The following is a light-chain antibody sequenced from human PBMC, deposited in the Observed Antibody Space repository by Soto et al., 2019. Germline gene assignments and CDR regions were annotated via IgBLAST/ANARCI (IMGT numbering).Light chain of an antibody. CDR1: QSVGTY. CDR3: QQRSNWPGT. V-gene: IGKV3-11*01. CDR2: DAS. Sequence: EIVLTQSPATLSLSPGERAILSCRASQSVGTYLAWYQQKPDQAPRLLIYDASNRATGIPARFGGSGSGTDFTLTINSLEPEDFAVYYCQQRSNWPGTFGPGTKVDIK. J-gene: IGKJ3*01.